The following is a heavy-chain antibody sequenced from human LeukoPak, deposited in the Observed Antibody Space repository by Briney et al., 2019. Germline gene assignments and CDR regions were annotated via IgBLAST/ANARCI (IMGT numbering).Heavy chain of an antibody. V-gene: IGHV3-30*18. CDR1: GFTFSSYG. CDR3: AKDLRTQYYYGMDV. J-gene: IGHJ6*02. CDR2: ISYDGSNK. Sequence: GRSLRLSCAASGFTFSSYGMHWVRQAPGKGLKWVAVISYDGSNKYYADSVKGRFTISRDNSKNTLYLQMNSLRAEDTAVYYCAKDLRTQYYYGMDVWGQGTTVTVSS. D-gene: IGHD4-17*01.